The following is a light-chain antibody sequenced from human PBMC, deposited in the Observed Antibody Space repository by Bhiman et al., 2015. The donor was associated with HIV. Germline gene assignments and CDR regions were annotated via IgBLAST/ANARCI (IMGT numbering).Light chain of an antibody. CDR2: RNN. J-gene: IGLJ1*01. Sequence: QSVLTQPPSASGTPGQRVTISCSGSSSNIGSNYVYWYQQLPGTTPKLLIYRNNQRPSGVPDRFSGSKSGTSATLGITGLQTGDEADYYCGTWDRSLSAGGVFGTGTKVTVL. CDR3: GTWDRSLSAGGV. CDR1: SSNIGSNY. V-gene: IGLV1-47*01.